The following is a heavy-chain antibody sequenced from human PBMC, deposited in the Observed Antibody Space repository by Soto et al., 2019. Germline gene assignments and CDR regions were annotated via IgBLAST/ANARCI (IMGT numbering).Heavy chain of an antibody. D-gene: IGHD1-1*01. V-gene: IGHV4-4*07. CDR3: VRDGTKTLRDWFDP. CDR2: IYATGTT. J-gene: IGHJ5*02. Sequence: SEPLSLPNTVSVGSSSGYDWSWIWKSSGKGLEWSGRIYATGTTDYNPSLKSRVMMSVDTSKKQFSLKLRSVTAADTAVYYCVRDGTKTLRDWFDPWGQGISVTVSS. CDR1: VGSSSGYD.